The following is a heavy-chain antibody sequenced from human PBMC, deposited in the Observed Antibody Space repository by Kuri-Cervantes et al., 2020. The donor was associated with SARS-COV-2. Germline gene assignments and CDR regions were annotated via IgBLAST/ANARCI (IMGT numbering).Heavy chain of an antibody. J-gene: IGHJ4*02. D-gene: IGHD6-6*01. V-gene: IGHV3-23*01. CDR3: ASIPPSIAAGADQFDY. Sequence: GESLKISCTASGFTFGDYAMSWVRQAPGKGLEWVSAISGSGGSTYYADSVKGRFTISRDNAKNSLYLQMNSLRAEDTAVYYCASIPPSIAAGADQFDYWGQGTLVTVSS. CDR1: GFTFGDYA. CDR2: ISGSGGST.